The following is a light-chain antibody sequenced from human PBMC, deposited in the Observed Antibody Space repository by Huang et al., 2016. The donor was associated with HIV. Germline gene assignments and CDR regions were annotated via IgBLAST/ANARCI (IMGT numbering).Light chain of an antibody. Sequence: DIQMTQSPSSLSASIGDRITISCRASQGIDAYLAWYQHKPGKGPNLLIYAASTLQSGVPSRFSGSGSGTNFTLTIGSLQPEDVGSYYCQKYNDVPRTFGHGTKVEIK. CDR1: QGIDAY. V-gene: IGKV1-27*01. CDR3: QKYNDVPRT. CDR2: AAS. J-gene: IGKJ1*01.